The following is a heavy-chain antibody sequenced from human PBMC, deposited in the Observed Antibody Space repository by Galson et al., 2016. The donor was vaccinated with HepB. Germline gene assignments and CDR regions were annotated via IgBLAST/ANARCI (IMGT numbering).Heavy chain of an antibody. CDR1: GFIFRNYV. CDR2: VSYDGSNK. J-gene: IGHJ1*01. CDR3: ARGSLDGVTIFGVVDAEYFQH. V-gene: IGHV3-30-3*01. Sequence: SLRLSCAASGFIFRNYVMHWVRQAPGRGLEWVAVVSYDGSNKSYEDSVKGRFTISRDDSKNTLYLQMNSLRAEDTAVYYCARGSLDGVTIFGVVDAEYFQHWGQGTLVTGPS. D-gene: IGHD3-3*01.